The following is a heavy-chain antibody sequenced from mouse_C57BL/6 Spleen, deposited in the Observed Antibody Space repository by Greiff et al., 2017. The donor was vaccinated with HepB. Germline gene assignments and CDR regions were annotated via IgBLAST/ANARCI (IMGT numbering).Heavy chain of an antibody. CDR1: GYTFTDYY. J-gene: IGHJ3*01. Sequence: EVQLQQSGPVLVKPGASVKMSCKASGYTFTDYYMNWVKQSHGKSLEWIGVINPYNGGTSYNQKFKGKATLTVDKSSSTAYMELNSLTSEASAVYYCASTVVASPFDYWGQGTLVTVSA. CDR3: ASTVVASPFDY. CDR2: INPYNGGT. D-gene: IGHD1-1*01. V-gene: IGHV1-19*01.